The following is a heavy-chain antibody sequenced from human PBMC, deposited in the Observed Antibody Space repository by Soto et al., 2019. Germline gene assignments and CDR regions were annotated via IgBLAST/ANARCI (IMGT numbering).Heavy chain of an antibody. CDR1: GFTFDTYG. V-gene: IGHV3-30-3*01. D-gene: IGHD3-22*01. Sequence: PGGSLRLSCVASGFTFDTYGIHWVRQAPGKGLQWVALISYEGSNTYYADSVRGRFTISRDNSKNTLYLQMNTLRPEDTGVYYCARVTPGNNLYYFPGLDFWGQGTSVTVSS. CDR2: ISYEGSNT. J-gene: IGHJ6*02. CDR3: ARVTPGNNLYYFPGLDF.